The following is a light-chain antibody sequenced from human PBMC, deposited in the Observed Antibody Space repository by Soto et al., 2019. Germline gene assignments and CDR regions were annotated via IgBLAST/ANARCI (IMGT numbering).Light chain of an antibody. CDR2: EVS. V-gene: IGLV2-14*01. CDR1: SSDVGDNNY. Sequence: QSALTQPASVSGSPGQSITISRTGTSSDVGDNNYVSWYQQYPGKAPKLILYEVSNRPSGVSNRFSGSKSGNTASLTISGLQAEDESDYYCSSYTSSTTRVFGTGTKLTVL. CDR3: SSYTSSTTRV. J-gene: IGLJ1*01.